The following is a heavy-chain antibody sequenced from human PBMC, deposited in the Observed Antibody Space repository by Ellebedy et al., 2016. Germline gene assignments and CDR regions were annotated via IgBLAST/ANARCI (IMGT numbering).Heavy chain of an antibody. D-gene: IGHD1/OR15-1a*01. Sequence: GGSLRLXCAVSGFTFSSHWMNWVRQAPGKELVWVSRISTDGSSTNYADSVKGRFTISRDNAKNTLYLQMNSLRAEDTAVYYCATPPPGNWNILRGLNYFDYWGQGTLVTVSS. CDR1: GFTFSSHW. V-gene: IGHV3-74*01. CDR3: ATPPPGNWNILRGLNYFDY. CDR2: ISTDGSST. J-gene: IGHJ4*02.